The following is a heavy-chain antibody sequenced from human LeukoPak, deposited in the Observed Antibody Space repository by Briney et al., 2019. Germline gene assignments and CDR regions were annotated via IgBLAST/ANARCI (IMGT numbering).Heavy chain of an antibody. V-gene: IGHV3-23*01. CDR1: GFTFSTYA. D-gene: IGHD1/OR15-1a*01. J-gene: IGHJ4*02. CDR3: AKGRTNDY. Sequence: GGSLRLSCAASGFTFSTYAMSWVRQTPERGLEWVSAISDTGGNTFYADSVKGRFTISRDNSKNTLYLQMNSLRAEDTAIYYCAKGRTNDYWGQGSLVTVSS. CDR2: ISDTGGNT.